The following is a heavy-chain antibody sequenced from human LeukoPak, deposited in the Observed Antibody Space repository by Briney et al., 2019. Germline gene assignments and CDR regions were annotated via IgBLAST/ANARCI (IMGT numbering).Heavy chain of an antibody. CDR1: GFSVSGNY. CDR2: LYSSGGT. D-gene: IGHD1-26*01. J-gene: IGHJ4*02. V-gene: IGHV3-66*01. CDR3: AAKGNGYSGIYVFAH. Sequence: QPGGSLILSCAGTGFSVSGNYMAWVRQAPGKGLEWVSVLYSSGGTNYADSVKGRFTVSRDNSENTLHLQMNSLRAEDTAVYYCAAKGNGYSGIYVFAHWGQGTLVTVSS.